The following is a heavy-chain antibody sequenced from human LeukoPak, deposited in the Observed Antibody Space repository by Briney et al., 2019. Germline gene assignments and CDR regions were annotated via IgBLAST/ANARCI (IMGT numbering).Heavy chain of an antibody. CDR1: GGTFSSYA. V-gene: IGHV1-69*04. D-gene: IGHD2-15*01. J-gene: IGHJ6*02. CDR3: ARRELGYCSGGSCYSGGYYYGMDV. Sequence: ASVKVSCKASGGTFSSYAISWVRQAPGQGLEWMGRIIPILGIANYAQKFQGRVTITADKSTSTAYMGLSSLRSEDTAVYYCARRELGYCSGGSCYSGGYYYGMDVWGQETTVTVSS. CDR2: IIPILGIA.